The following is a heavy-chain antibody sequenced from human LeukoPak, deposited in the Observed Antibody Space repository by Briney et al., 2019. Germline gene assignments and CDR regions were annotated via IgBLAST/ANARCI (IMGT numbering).Heavy chain of an antibody. CDR1: GFTFDDYG. V-gene: IGHV3-20*04. J-gene: IGHJ5*02. CDR3: ARTSDGNWFDP. CDR2: INWDGGNT. Sequence: GGSLRLSCAASGFTFDDYGMSWVRQGPGKGLEWVSGINWDGGNTGYADSVKGRFTIFRDNAKNSLYLEMDSLRVEDTALYYCARTSDGNWFDPWGQGTLVTVSS. D-gene: IGHD1-26*01.